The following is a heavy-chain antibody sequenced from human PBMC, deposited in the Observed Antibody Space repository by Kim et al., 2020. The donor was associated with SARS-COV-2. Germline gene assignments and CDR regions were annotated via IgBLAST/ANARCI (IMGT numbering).Heavy chain of an antibody. CDR2: IYYSGST. D-gene: IGHD3-10*01. V-gene: IGHV4-59*13. J-gene: IGHJ4*02. Sequence: SETLSLTCTVSGGSISSYYWSWIRQPPGKGLEWIGYIYYSGSTNYNPSLKSRVTISVDTSKNQFSLKLSSVTAADTAVYYCARGSTELPDYWGQGTLVTVSS. CDR1: GGSISSYY. CDR3: ARGSTELPDY.